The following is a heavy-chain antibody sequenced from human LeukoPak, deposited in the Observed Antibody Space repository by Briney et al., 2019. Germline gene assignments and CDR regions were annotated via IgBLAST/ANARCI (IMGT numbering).Heavy chain of an antibody. Sequence: PGGSLRLSCAASGFAFSSYAMSWVRQAPGKGLEWVSAISGSGDSTYYADSAKGRFTISRDNSKNTLYLQMNSLRAEDTAVYYCARETDGMDVWGQGTTVTVSS. CDR1: GFAFSSYA. V-gene: IGHV3-23*01. J-gene: IGHJ6*02. CDR3: ARETDGMDV. CDR2: ISGSGDST.